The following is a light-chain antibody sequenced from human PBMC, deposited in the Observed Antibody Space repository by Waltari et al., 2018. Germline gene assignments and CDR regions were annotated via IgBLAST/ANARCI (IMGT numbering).Light chain of an antibody. V-gene: IGKV3-11*01. CDR3: QQRSNWPYT. CDR2: DAS. CDR1: QSVSSY. Sequence: ETVLTQSPATLSLSPGERATLPCRASQSVSSYLAWYQQKPGQAPRLLIYDASNRATGIPARFSGSGSGTDFTLTISSLEPEDFAVYYCQQRSNWPYTFGQGTKLEIK. J-gene: IGKJ2*01.